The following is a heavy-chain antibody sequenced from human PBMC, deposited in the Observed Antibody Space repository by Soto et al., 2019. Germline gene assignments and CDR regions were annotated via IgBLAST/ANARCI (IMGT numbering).Heavy chain of an antibody. Sequence: SVKVSCKASGFTFTSSAVQWVRQARGQRLEWIGWIAVGSGNTNYAQKFQERVTITRDMSTSTAYMELSSLRSEDTAVYYCAAEDVGNNWNYGYYYGMDVWGQGTTVTVSS. V-gene: IGHV1-58*01. CDR1: GFTFTSSA. CDR3: AAEDVGNNWNYGYYYGMDV. D-gene: IGHD1-7*01. CDR2: IAVGSGNT. J-gene: IGHJ6*02.